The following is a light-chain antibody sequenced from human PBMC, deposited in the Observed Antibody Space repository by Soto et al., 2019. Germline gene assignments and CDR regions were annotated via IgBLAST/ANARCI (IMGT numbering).Light chain of an antibody. CDR2: DAS. CDR1: QSIDSW. Sequence: DIQLTQSPSFLSASVGDRVTLTCRASQSIDSWLAWYQHKPGKAPKLLIYDASSLESGVPSRFSGSGSGTDFSLTITSLQPDDSATYYCQQYHSYYPWTFGQGTKVDIK. CDR3: QQYHSYYPWT. J-gene: IGKJ1*01. V-gene: IGKV1-5*01.